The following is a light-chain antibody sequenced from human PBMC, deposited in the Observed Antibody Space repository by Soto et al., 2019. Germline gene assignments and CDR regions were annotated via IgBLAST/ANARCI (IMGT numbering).Light chain of an antibody. J-gene: IGLJ1*01. Sequence: QSALTQPASVSGSPGQSITISCTGTSNDIGHYNSVSWYQQHPAKAPKLFIYSNNQRPSGVPDRFSGSKSGTSASLAISGLRSEDEADYYCAAWDDSLNIYVFGTGTKLTVL. V-gene: IGLV2-14*03. CDR2: SNN. CDR1: SNDIGHYNS. CDR3: AAWDDSLNIYV.